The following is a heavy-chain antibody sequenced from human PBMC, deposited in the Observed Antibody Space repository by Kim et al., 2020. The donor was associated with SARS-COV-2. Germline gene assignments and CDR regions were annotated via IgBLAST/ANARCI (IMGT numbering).Heavy chain of an antibody. D-gene: IGHD3-10*01. CDR1: GYSFTSYW. CDR2: IYPGDSDT. V-gene: IGHV5-51*01. CDR3: ARTPMGITMVRGVINPYYGMDV. Sequence: GESLKISCKGSGYSFTSYWIGWVRQMPGKGLEWMGIIYPGDSDTRYSPSFQGQVTISADKSISTAYLQWSSLKASDTAMYYCARTPMGITMVRGVINPYYGMDVWGQGTTVTVSS. J-gene: IGHJ6*02.